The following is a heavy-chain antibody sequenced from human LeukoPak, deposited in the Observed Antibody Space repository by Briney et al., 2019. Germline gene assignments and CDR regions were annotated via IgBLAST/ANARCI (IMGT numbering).Heavy chain of an antibody. CDR2: IYYSGST. J-gene: IGHJ4*02. D-gene: IGHD5-24*01. CDR1: GGSISSYY. V-gene: IGHV4-59*01. Sequence: SETPCLTCTVSGGSISSYYWNWIRQPPGKGLEWIGYIYYSGSTNYNPSLKSRVTMSVDTSKNQFSLRLNSVTAADTAVYYCARDQADNYGIFFDYWGQGTLVTLSS. CDR3: ARDQADNYGIFFDY.